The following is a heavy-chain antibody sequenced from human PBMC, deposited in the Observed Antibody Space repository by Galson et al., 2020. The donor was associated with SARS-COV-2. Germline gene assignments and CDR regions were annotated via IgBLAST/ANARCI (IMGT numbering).Heavy chain of an antibody. D-gene: IGHD2-21*02. CDR2: ISSSGSTI. CDR1: GFTFSSYE. Sequence: GESLKISCAASGFTFSSYEMNWVRQAPGKGLEWVSYISSSGSTIYYADSVKGRFTISRDNAKNSLYLQMNSLRAEDTAVYYCASGGDPYYYYYGMDVWGQGTTVTVSS. V-gene: IGHV3-48*03. J-gene: IGHJ6*02. CDR3: ASGGDPYYYYYGMDV.